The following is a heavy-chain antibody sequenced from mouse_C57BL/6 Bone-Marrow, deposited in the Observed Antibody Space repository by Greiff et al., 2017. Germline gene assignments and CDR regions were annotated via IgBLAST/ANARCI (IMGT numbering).Heavy chain of an antibody. D-gene: IGHD3-1*01. CDR3: ARGGYGGYAMDY. CDR1: GYTFTSYW. CDR2: IDPSDSYT. Sequence: QVQLQQPGAELVMPGASVKLSCKASGYTFTSYWMHWVKQRPGQGLEWIGEIDPSDSYTNYNQKFKGKSTLTVDKSSSTAYMQLSSLTSEDSAVYYCARGGYGGYAMDYWGQGTSVTVSS. V-gene: IGHV1-69*01. J-gene: IGHJ4*01.